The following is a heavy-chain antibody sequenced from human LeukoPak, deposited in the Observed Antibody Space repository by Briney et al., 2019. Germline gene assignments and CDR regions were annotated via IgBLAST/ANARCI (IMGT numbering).Heavy chain of an antibody. CDR2: ISSNGGST. Sequence: PGGSLRLSCAASGFPFSSYAMHRVRQAPGKGLEYVSAISSNGGSTSYANSVKGRFTISRDNSKNTLYLQMGSLRAEDMAVYYCARSSIVVVSILDYWGQGTLVTVSS. CDR3: ARSSIVVVSILDY. J-gene: IGHJ4*02. CDR1: GFPFSSYA. V-gene: IGHV3-64*01. D-gene: IGHD2-2*01.